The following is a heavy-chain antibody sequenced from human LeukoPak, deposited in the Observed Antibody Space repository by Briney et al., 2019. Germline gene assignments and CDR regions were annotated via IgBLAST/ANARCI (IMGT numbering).Heavy chain of an antibody. V-gene: IGHV1-24*01. CDR2: FDPEDGET. J-gene: IGHJ4*02. CDR3: ATDLSTVTTWGDY. Sequence: GASAKVSCKVSGYTLTELSMHWVRQAPGKGLEWMGGFDPEDGETIYAQKFQGRVTMTEDTSTDTAYMELSSLRSEDTAVYYCATDLSTVTTWGDYWGQGTLVTVSS. D-gene: IGHD4-17*01. CDR1: GYTLTELS.